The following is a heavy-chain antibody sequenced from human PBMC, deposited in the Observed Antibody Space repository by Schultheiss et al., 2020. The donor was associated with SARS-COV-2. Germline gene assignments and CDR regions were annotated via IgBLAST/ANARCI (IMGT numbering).Heavy chain of an antibody. CDR2: IKQDGSEK. D-gene: IGHD6-19*01. Sequence: GGSLRLSCAASGFTFSSYWMSWVRQAPGKGLEWVANIKQDGSEKYYVDSVKGRFTISRDNAKNTLYLQMNSLRAEDTAVYYCARTIRNSPYVAGTFYYYYYGMDVWGQGATVTVSS. J-gene: IGHJ6*02. CDR3: ARTIRNSPYVAGTFYYYYYGMDV. CDR1: GFTFSSYW. V-gene: IGHV3-7*01.